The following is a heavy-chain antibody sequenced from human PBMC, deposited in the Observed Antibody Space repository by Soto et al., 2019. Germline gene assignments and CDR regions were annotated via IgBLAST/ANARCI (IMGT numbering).Heavy chain of an antibody. V-gene: IGHV5-10-1*01. CDR1: GYSFTNFW. CDR3: ARSYSVTLYADFFDS. D-gene: IGHD5-12*01. Sequence: GESLKISCETSGYSFTNFWISWVRQMPGKGLEWMGRIDPSDSYTNYSPSFQGHVTFSADESINTAYLQWSSLKASDTAVYFCARSYSVTLYADFFDSWGQGTLVTVSS. J-gene: IGHJ4*02. CDR2: IDPSDSYT.